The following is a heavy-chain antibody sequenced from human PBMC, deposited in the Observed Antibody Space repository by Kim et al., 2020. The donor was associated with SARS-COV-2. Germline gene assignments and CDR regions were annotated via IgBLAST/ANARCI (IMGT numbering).Heavy chain of an antibody. CDR3: ARGILDDAKSCYRPGDL. Sequence: GGSLRLSCVASEFTLSSHCMTWVRQFPEKRPEWVASINSIKKGGSQQFYVDSVKGRFTISRDNAKNSIYLQMSRLRADDTAIYYCARGILDDAKSCYRPGDLWGQGTLVTVSS. V-gene: IGHV3-7*01. J-gene: IGHJ5*02. CDR2: INSIKKGGSQQ. CDR1: EFTLSSHC. D-gene: IGHD3-10*01.